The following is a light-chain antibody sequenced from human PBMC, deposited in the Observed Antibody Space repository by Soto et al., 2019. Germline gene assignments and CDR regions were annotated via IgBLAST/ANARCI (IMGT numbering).Light chain of an antibody. Sequence: EIVLTQSPGTLSSSPGERATLSCRASQTVTSNYLAWYQQKPGQAPRLLFFGASIRATGLPDRFSGGGSGTDFTRTISRLEPEDFAVYYCQQYGSSPGTFGQGTKVEVK. CDR1: QTVTSNY. CDR2: GAS. J-gene: IGKJ1*01. V-gene: IGKV3-20*01. CDR3: QQYGSSPGT.